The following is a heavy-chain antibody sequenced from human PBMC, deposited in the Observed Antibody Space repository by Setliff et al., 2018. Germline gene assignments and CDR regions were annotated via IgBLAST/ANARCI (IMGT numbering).Heavy chain of an antibody. V-gene: IGHV1-18*01. CDR3: SRLVRFCTRTSCQRLSGDDY. J-gene: IGHJ4*02. Sequence: RASVKVSCKASGYTFTNYGITWVRQAPGQGLEWMGWINNYNFNTNYAQKLQGRVTMTTDTSTTTAYMDLRSLRPDDTAIYFCSRLVRFCTRTSCQRLSGDDYWGQGTLVTVSS. D-gene: IGHD2-2*01. CDR1: GYTFTNYG. CDR2: INNYNFNT.